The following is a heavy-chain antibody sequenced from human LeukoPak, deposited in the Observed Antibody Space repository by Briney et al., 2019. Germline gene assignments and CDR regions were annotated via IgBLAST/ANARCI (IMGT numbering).Heavy chain of an antibody. CDR2: ISGSGGST. J-gene: IGHJ4*02. CDR3: AKHPPLLRYFDWLPPYFDY. Sequence: GGSLRLSCTASGFTFGDYAMSWVRQAPGKGLEWVSAISGSGGSTYYADPVKGRFTISRDNSKNTLYLQMNSLRAEDTAVYYCAKHPPLLRYFDWLPPYFDYWGQGTLVTVSS. D-gene: IGHD3-9*01. V-gene: IGHV3-23*01. CDR1: GFTFGDYA.